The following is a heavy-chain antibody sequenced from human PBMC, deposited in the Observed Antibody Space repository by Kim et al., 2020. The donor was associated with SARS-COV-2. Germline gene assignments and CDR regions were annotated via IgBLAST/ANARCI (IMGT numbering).Heavy chain of an antibody. CDR2: ISGRGDRR. CDR3: AKEGGLVPGGDY. D-gene: IGHD6-13*01. V-gene: IGHV3-23*01. Sequence: GGSLRLSCAASGFTFSTYAMSWVRQAPGKGLEWVPAISGRGDRRYYADSVKGRSTISRDNSKNTLYLQMNSLTAEDTAVYYCAKEGGLVPGGDYWGQGTLVTVSS. J-gene: IGHJ4*02. CDR1: GFTFSTYA.